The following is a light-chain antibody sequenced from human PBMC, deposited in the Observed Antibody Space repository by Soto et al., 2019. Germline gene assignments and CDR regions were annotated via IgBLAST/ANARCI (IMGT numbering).Light chain of an antibody. CDR1: SSNIGAGYL. Sequence: QSALTQPPSVSGAPGQRVTISCSGSSSNIGAGYLVHWYQQVPGTAPKLLIYDNTNRPSGVPDRFSGSKSGTSASLAITGLQAEDEADYFCQSYDTSLSGSKVFGGGTKLTVL. J-gene: IGLJ2*01. CDR2: DNT. V-gene: IGLV1-40*01. CDR3: QSYDTSLSGSKV.